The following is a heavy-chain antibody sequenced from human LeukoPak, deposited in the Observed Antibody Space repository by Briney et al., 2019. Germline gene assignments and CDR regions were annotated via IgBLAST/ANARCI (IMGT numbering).Heavy chain of an antibody. CDR1: GFTFSSYA. V-gene: IGHV3-30-3*01. D-gene: IGHD6-13*01. CDR3: AREDQQLVLRY. J-gene: IGHJ4*02. CDR2: ISYDGSNK. Sequence: GSLRLSCAASGFTFSSYAMHWVRQAPGKGLEWVAVISYDGSNKYYADSVKGRFTISRDNSKNTLYLQMNSLRAEDTAVYYCAREDQQLVLRYWGQGTLVTVSS.